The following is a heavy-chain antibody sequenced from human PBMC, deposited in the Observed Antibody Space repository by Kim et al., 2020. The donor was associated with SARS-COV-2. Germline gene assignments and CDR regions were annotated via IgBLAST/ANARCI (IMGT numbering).Heavy chain of an antibody. Sequence: SETLSLTCTVSGVSISSSSYYWGWIRQPPGKGLEWIGSIYYSGSTYYNPSLKSRVTISVDTSKNQFSLKLSSVTAADTAVYYCARHEYVLYSSSWGDAFGIWGQGTMVTVSS. CDR2: IYYSGST. J-gene: IGHJ3*02. CDR1: GVSISSSSYY. CDR3: ARHEYVLYSSSWGDAFGI. D-gene: IGHD6-13*01. V-gene: IGHV4-39*01.